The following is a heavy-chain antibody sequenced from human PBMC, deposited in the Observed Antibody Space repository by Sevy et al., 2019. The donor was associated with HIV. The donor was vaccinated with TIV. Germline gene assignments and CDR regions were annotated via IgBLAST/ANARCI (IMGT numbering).Heavy chain of an antibody. Sequence: GGSLRLSCAASGFTFSSYAMSWVRQAPGKGLEWVSAITSSGGNTYYADPVRGRFTISSDNSKNTLNLQMNSLRVEDTAVYYCAKELKQWLKGWFDPWGQGTLVTVSS. D-gene: IGHD6-19*01. CDR1: GFTFSSYA. CDR2: ITSSGGNT. J-gene: IGHJ5*02. CDR3: AKELKQWLKGWFDP. V-gene: IGHV3-23*01.